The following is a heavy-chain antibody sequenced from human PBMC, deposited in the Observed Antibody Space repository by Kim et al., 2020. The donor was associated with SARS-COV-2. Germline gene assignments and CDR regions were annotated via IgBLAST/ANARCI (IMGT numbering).Heavy chain of an antibody. CDR2: IYYSGST. D-gene: IGHD2-2*01. V-gene: IGHV4-59*08. CDR1: GGSISSYY. Sequence: SETLSLTCTVSGGSISSYYWSWIRQPPGKGLEWIGYIYYSGSTNYNPSLKSRVTISVDTSKNQLSLKLSSVTAADTAVYYCARQLIYCSSTSCYDNYYYYGMDVWGQGTTVTVSS. CDR3: ARQLIYCSSTSCYDNYYYYGMDV. J-gene: IGHJ6*02.